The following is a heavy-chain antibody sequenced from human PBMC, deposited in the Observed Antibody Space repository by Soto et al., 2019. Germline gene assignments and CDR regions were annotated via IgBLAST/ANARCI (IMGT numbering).Heavy chain of an antibody. D-gene: IGHD6-13*01. CDR2: INSDGSST. J-gene: IGHJ4*02. Sequence: EVQLVESGGGLVQPGGSLSLSCAASGSTFSSYWMHWVGQAPGKGLVWVSRINSDGSSTSYADSVKGRFTISRDNAKNTLYLQMNSLRAEDTAVYYCARVFEAAAHYWGQGTLVTVSS. V-gene: IGHV3-74*01. CDR1: GSTFSSYW. CDR3: ARVFEAAAHY.